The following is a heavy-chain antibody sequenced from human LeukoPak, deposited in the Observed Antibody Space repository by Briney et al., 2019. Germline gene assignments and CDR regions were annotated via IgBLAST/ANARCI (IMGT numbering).Heavy chain of an antibody. CDR3: ARTVVTLDWYFDL. J-gene: IGHJ2*01. CDR1: GGSISSYS. CDR2: FYTSGTT. Sequence: SETLSLTCSVSGGSISSYSWNWIRQPAGKGLEWIGRFYTSGTTNYNPSLKSRVTMSIDTSKNQVSLKMRSVTAADTAVYYCARTVVTLDWYFDLWGRDTLVSVSS. V-gene: IGHV4-4*07. D-gene: IGHD4-23*01.